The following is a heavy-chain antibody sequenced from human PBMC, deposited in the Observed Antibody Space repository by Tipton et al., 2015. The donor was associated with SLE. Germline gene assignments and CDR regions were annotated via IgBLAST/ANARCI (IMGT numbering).Heavy chain of an antibody. D-gene: IGHD6-19*01. CDR1: GASIRSNY. CDR3: ARQVAGIDYYYYYMDV. V-gene: IGHV4-59*08. CDR2: ISYGGGT. J-gene: IGHJ6*03. Sequence: TLSLTCTVSGASIRSNYWIWIRQPPGKGLEWIGYISYGGGTKYNPSLKSRVTISLDSSKNQFSLKLSSVTAADTAVYYCARQVAGIDYYYYYMDVWGKGTTVTVSS.